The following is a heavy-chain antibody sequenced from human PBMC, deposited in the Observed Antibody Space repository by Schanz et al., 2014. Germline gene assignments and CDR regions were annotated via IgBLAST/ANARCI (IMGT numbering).Heavy chain of an antibody. CDR3: PREMGSALLRYFDL. CDR1: GFTVNTNY. V-gene: IGHV3-53*01. D-gene: IGHD1-26*01. J-gene: IGHJ2*01. CDR2: MYINSGST. Sequence: EVQLVESGGGLIQPGGSLRLSCAVSGFTVNTNYMSWVRQAPGKGLEWISSMYINSGSTQYADSVKGRFIISRDSSKNTLFLQMNNLRAEDTAVYYCPREMGSALLRYFDLWGRGTLVTVSS.